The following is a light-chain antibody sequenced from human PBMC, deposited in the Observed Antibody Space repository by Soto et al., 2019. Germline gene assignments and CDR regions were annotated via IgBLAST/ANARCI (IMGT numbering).Light chain of an antibody. J-gene: IGKJ4*01. Sequence: DIQMTQSPSTLSGSVGDRVTITCRSSQTISSWLAWYQQKPGQAPRLLIYDASSRATGIPDRFSGGGSGTDFTLTISRLEPEDIATYYCQQYDNLPSLTFGGGTKVDI. CDR1: QTISSW. CDR3: QQYDNLPSLT. CDR2: DAS. V-gene: IGKV1-5*01.